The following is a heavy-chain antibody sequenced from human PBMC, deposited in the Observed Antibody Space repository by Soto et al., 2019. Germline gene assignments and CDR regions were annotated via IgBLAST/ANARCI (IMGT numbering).Heavy chain of an antibody. CDR3: ARKDSGYADYMDV. CDR1: GGSISSGGYY. D-gene: IGHD5-12*01. J-gene: IGHJ6*03. V-gene: IGHV4-31*03. CDR2: IYYSGST. Sequence: QVQLQESGPGRVKPSQTLSLTCTVSGGSISSGGYYWSWIRQHPGKGLEWIGYIYYSGSTYYNPSLKSRVTMSVDTSENQFSLRLSSVTAADTAVYYCARKDSGYADYMDVWGKGTTVTVSS.